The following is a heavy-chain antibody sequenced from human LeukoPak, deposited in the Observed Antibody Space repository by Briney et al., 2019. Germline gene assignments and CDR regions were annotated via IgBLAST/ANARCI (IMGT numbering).Heavy chain of an antibody. CDR1: GGSISSGGYY. CDR3: ARVYCSGGSCYLLGWFDP. V-gene: IGHV4-30-2*01. J-gene: IGHJ5*02. D-gene: IGHD2-15*01. Sequence: SQTLSLTCTVSGGSISSGGYYWSWIRQPPGKGLEWIGYIYHSGSTYYNPSLKSRVTISVDRSKNQFSLKLSSVTAADTAVYYCARVYCSGGSCYLLGWFDPWGQGTLVTVSS. CDR2: IYHSGST.